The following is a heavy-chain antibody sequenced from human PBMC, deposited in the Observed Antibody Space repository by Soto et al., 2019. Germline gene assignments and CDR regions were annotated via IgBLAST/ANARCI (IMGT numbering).Heavy chain of an antibody. D-gene: IGHD5-12*01. CDR3: SKWSGYGDL. V-gene: IGHV3-23*01. CDR2: ISVTPGIT. CDR1: GFTMSTYS. Sequence: GSLRLSCAASGFTMSTYSVTWVRQAPGKGLEWVSGISVTPGITFYADSVKGRFTISRDSSNNAVYLQMNSLRAEDTAMYFCSKWSGYGDLWGQGTLVTVSS. J-gene: IGHJ4*02.